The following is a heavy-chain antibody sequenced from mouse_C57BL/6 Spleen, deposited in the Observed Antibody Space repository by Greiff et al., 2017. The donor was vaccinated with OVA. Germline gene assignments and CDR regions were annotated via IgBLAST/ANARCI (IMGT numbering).Heavy chain of an antibody. CDR3: AREGVYYYGSSPYYFDY. CDR1: GYSITSGYY. D-gene: IGHD1-1*01. CDR2: IRYDGSN. V-gene: IGHV3-6*01. Sequence: EVQLVESGPGLVKPSPSLSLSCSVTGYSITSGYYWNWIRQSPGNKLEWMGYIRYDGSNNYNPSLKNRTSITRDTSTNQSFLKLNSLTTEDTAASYCAREGVYYYGSSPYYFDYWGQGTTLTVSS. J-gene: IGHJ2*01.